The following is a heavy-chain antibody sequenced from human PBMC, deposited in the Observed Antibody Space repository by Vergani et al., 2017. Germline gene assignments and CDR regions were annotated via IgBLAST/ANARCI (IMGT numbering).Heavy chain of an antibody. CDR3: ARGLWDCTHIRCSPPSY. J-gene: IGHJ4*02. CDR2: ICSKPYGGTT. V-gene: IGHV3-49*04. CDR1: GFTLGDYA. D-gene: IGHD2-8*01. Sequence: EVHLVESGGGLVQPGRSLRLSCSGSGFTLGDYAMTWVRQAPGKGLEWVAFICSKPYGGTTEYAASVKGRFTISRDDSKSIAYLQMSSLKAEDTAMYFCARGLWDCTHIRCSPPSYWGQGTQVTVSS.